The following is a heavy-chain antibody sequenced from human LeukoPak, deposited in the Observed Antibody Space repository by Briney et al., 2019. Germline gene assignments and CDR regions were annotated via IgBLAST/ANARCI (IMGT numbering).Heavy chain of an antibody. CDR1: GGSISSYY. D-gene: IGHD3-16*01. Sequence: TSETLSLTCTVSGGSISSYYRSWIRQPAGKGLEWIGRIYTSGSTNYNPSLKSRVTMSVDTSKNQFSLKLSSVTAADTAVYYCARDMIAGLDAFDIWGQGTMVTVSS. CDR2: IYTSGST. J-gene: IGHJ3*02. V-gene: IGHV4-4*07. CDR3: ARDMIAGLDAFDI.